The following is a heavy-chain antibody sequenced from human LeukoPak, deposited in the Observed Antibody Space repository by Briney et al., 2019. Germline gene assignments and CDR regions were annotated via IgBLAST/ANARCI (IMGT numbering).Heavy chain of an antibody. J-gene: IGHJ4*02. CDR2: ISSSSSYI. CDR3: ARDMMVRY. D-gene: IGHD3-16*01. V-gene: IGHV3-21*01. Sequence: PGGSLRLSCAASGFTFSTYTMSWVRQAPGKGLEWVSSISSSSSYIYYADSVKGRFTISRDNAKNSLYLQMNSLRAEDTAVYYCARDMMVRYWGQGTLVTVFS. CDR1: GFTFSTYT.